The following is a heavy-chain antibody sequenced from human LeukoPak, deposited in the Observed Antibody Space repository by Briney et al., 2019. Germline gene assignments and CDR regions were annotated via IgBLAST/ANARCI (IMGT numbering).Heavy chain of an antibody. Sequence: SETLSLTCTVSGGSISSSSYYWGWIRQPRGKGLEWIGSIYYSGSTYYHPSLKSRVTISVDTSKNQFPLKLSSVTAADTAVYYCVSGYYDFWSGYFYAFDIWGQGTMVTVSS. J-gene: IGHJ3*02. CDR3: VSGYYDFWSGYFYAFDI. CDR2: IYYSGST. CDR1: GGSISSSSYY. V-gene: IGHV4-39*06. D-gene: IGHD3-3*01.